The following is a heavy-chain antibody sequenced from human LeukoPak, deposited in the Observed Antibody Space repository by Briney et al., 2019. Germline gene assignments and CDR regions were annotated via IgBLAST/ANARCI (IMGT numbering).Heavy chain of an antibody. CDR3: ARHYYYYYMDV. CDR2: IYYSGST. V-gene: IGHV4-59*01. Sequence: SGTLSLTCAVSGGSLSSYYWSWIRQPPGKGLEWIGYIYYSGSTNYNPSLKSRVTISVDTSKNQFSLKLSSVTAADTAVYYCARHYYYYYMDVWGKGTTVTVSS. CDR1: GGSLSSYY. J-gene: IGHJ6*03.